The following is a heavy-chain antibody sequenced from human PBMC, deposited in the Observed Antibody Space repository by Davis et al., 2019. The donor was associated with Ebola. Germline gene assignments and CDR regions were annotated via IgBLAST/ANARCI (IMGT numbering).Heavy chain of an antibody. CDR1: GGTFSSYA. CDR2: IIPIFGTA. D-gene: IGHD5-18*01. J-gene: IGHJ6*02. V-gene: IGHV1-69*13. CDR3: ARIYSYDPHSYYYYGMDV. Sequence: SVKVSCKASGGTFSSYAISWVRQAPGQGLEWMGGIIPIFGTANYAQKFQGRVTITADESTSTAYMELSSLRSEDTAVYYCARIYSYDPHSYYYYGMDVWGQGTTVTASS.